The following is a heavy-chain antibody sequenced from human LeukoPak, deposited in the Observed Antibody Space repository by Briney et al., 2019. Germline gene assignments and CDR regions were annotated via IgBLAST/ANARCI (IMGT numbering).Heavy chain of an antibody. Sequence: PGGSLRLSCAASGFTFSSYAMSWVRQAPGKGLEWVSANSGSGGSTYYADSVKGRFTISRDNSKNTLYLQMNSLRAKDSAVYYCARAGGSSWAYYFDYWGQGTLVTVSS. CDR1: GFTFSSYA. CDR3: ARAGGSSWAYYFDY. V-gene: IGHV3-23*01. J-gene: IGHJ4*02. D-gene: IGHD6-13*01. CDR2: NSGSGGST.